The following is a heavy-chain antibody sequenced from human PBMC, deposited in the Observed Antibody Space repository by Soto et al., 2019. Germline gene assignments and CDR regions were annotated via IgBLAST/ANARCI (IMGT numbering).Heavy chain of an antibody. CDR3: AGSVPAAIEYSGMDV. J-gene: IGHJ6*02. CDR2: ISSSSSTI. Sequence: RLSCAASGFTFSSYSMNWVRQAPGKGLEWVSYISSSSSTIYYADSVKGRFTISRDNAKNSLYLQMNSLRAEDTAVYYCAGSVPAAIEYSGMDVWGQGTTVTVS. V-gene: IGHV3-48*01. D-gene: IGHD2-2*02. CDR1: GFTFSSYS.